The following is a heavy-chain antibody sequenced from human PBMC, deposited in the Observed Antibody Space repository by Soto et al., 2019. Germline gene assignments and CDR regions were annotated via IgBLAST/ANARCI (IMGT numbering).Heavy chain of an antibody. Sequence: PGGSLRLSCAASGCTFSSYGMHWVRQAPGKGLEWVAVISYDGSNKYYADSVKDRFTISRDNSKKTLYLQMNSLRAGDTAVYYCVAGQYFFDYCGQGTLVTVSS. CDR3: VAGQYFFDY. J-gene: IGHJ4*02. V-gene: IGHV3-30*03. D-gene: IGHD6-19*01. CDR2: ISYDGSNK. CDR1: GCTFSSYG.